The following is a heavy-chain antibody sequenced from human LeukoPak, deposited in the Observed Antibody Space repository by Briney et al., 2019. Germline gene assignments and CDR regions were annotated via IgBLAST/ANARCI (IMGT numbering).Heavy chain of an antibody. CDR1: GFTFSSFG. D-gene: IGHD2-8*02. CDR3: ARDLTERKYYIAF. V-gene: IGHV3-30*02. CDR2: IGYSGSDI. J-gene: IGHJ4*02. Sequence: PGGSLRLSCAASGFTFSSFGMRWVRQAPGEGLEWVAYIGYSGSDIYYADSVKGRFTISRDNSKNTVHVQLSTLRAADTALYSCARDLTERKYYIAFWGQGTLVTVSS.